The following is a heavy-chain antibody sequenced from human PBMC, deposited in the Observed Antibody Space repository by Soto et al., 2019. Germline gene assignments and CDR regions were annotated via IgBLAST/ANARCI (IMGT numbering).Heavy chain of an antibody. J-gene: IGHJ5*02. CDR3: VKNSGLFNT. CDR1: GFTFGTTD. D-gene: IGHD3-10*01. V-gene: IGHV3-23*01. Sequence: GGSLRLSCAASGFTFGTTDMSWVRQAPGEGLEWVSTIDGSGGITYYADSVKGRFTISRDNSRNTGYLQMNSLRGDDTALYYWVKNSGLFNTWGQGALVTVSS. CDR2: IDGSGGIT.